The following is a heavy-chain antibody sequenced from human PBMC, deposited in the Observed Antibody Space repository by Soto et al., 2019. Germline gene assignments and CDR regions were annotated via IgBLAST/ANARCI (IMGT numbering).Heavy chain of an antibody. CDR2: IYYSGST. Sequence: SETLSLTCTVSGGSISSYYWSWIRQPPGKGLEWIGYIYYSGSTNYNPSLKSRVTISVDTSKNQFSLKLSSVTAADTAVYYCARQGGGDRGKYYYYYGMDAWGQGTTVTVSS. CDR1: GGSISSYY. CDR3: ARQGGGDRGKYYYYYGMDA. J-gene: IGHJ6*02. D-gene: IGHD2-21*02. V-gene: IGHV4-59*08.